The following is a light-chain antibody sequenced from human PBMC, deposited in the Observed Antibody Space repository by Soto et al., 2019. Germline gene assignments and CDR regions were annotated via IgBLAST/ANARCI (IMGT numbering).Light chain of an antibody. CDR1: QTISSW. CDR3: HQYNSYSS. J-gene: IGKJ1*01. V-gene: IGKV1-5*03. CDR2: KAS. Sequence: DIQMTQSPSTQSGSVGDRVIITCRASQTISSWLAWYQQKPGKAPKLLIYKASSLESGVPARFSASGSGTEFTLTISSLQPDDFATYYCHQYNSYSSFGQGTKVDIK.